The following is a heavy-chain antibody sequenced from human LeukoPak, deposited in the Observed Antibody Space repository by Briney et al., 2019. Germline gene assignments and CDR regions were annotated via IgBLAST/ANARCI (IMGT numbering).Heavy chain of an antibody. V-gene: IGHV4-4*07. CDR3: ALSNDYKVAPFDL. D-gene: IGHD3-10*01. Sequence: PSETLSLTCAVSVGSIRDYQWSWVRQPPGKGLEWIGHINTKGGTGYNPSLRSRLSFSIDTSREQFSLKLSSVTAADTAMYYCALSNDYKVAPFDLWGLGTQVTVAS. J-gene: IGHJ4*02. CDR2: INTKGGT. CDR1: VGSIRDYQ.